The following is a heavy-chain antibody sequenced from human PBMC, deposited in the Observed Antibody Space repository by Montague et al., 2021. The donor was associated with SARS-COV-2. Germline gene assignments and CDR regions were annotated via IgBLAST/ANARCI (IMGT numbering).Heavy chain of an antibody. J-gene: IGHJ4*02. D-gene: IGHD6-13*01. V-gene: IGHV2-70*01. Sequence: PALGKPTQTLTLTCTFSGFSLSTSGMCVSWIRQPPGKALEWLALIDWDDDKYYSTSLKTRLTISKDTSKNQVVLTMTNMDPVDTATYYRARIFDSSWPTFDYWGQGTLVTVSS. CDR2: IDWDDDK. CDR3: ARIFDSSWPTFDY. CDR1: GFSLSTSGMC.